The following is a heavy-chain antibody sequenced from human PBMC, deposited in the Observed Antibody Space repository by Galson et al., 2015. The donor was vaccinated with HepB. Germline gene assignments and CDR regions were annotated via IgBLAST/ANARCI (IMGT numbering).Heavy chain of an antibody. J-gene: IGHJ3*02. CDR1: GFTFSNYT. CDR3: ARGPDIVVVPAAIGPDAFDI. D-gene: IGHD2-2*02. Sequence: SLRLSCAASGFTFSNYTMNWVRQAPGKGLEWVSSISSSSSYIYYADSVKGRFTISRDNAKNSLYLQMNSLRAEDTAVYYCARGPDIVVVPAAIGPDAFDIWGQGTMVTVSS. V-gene: IGHV3-21*01. CDR2: ISSSSSYI.